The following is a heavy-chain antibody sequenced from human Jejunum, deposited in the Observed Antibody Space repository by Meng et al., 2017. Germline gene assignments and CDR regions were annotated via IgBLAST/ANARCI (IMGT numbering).Heavy chain of an antibody. D-gene: IGHD1-26*01. Sequence: GGSLRLSCAASGFTFSSHWMHWVRQAPGKGLEWVSRIRPDGSTTAYADSVEGRFTISRDNAKNTVYLQLDSLRGEDTAVYYCTRDFDSGSGLWGQGTLVTVSS. V-gene: IGHV3-74*01. CDR1: GFTFSSHW. CDR2: IRPDGSTT. CDR3: TRDFDSGSGL. J-gene: IGHJ4*02.